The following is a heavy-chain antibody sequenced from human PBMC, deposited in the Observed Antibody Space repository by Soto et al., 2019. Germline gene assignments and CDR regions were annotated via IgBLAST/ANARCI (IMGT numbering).Heavy chain of an antibody. CDR1: GGSFSGYY. Sequence: QVQLQQWGAGLLKPSETLSLTCAVYGGSFSGYYWSWIRQPPGKGLEWIGEIKHSGSTNYNPSLKRPVTISVDTSKNQSSLKWSSVTAADTAVYYCARYYYESSGSRGFDYWGQGTLVTVSS. V-gene: IGHV4-34*01. CDR3: ARYYYESSGSRGFDY. J-gene: IGHJ4*02. CDR2: IKHSGST. D-gene: IGHD3-22*01.